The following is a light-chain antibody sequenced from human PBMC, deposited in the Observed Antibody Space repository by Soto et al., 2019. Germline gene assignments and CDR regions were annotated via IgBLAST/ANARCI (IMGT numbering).Light chain of an antibody. Sequence: QSAPTQPASLSGSPGQSITISCTGTSSDIGGYNFVSWYQRHPGHAPKLIIYDATNRPSGVSNRFSGSRSGNTASLTISGLQADDEADYYCLAYTSSFTYVFGTGTKLTVL. CDR2: DAT. CDR1: SSDIGGYNF. V-gene: IGLV2-14*01. J-gene: IGLJ1*01. CDR3: LAYTSSFTYV.